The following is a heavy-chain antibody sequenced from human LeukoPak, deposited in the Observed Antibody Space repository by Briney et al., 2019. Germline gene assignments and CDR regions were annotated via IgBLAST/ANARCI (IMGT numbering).Heavy chain of an antibody. Sequence: ASVKVSCKASGYTFTSYDINWVRQATGQGLEWMGWMIPNSGNTGYAQKFQGRVTMTRNTSISTAYMELSSLRSEDTAVYYCARSIRRYFDWLPRTYPPYYYYGMDVWGQGTTVTVSS. J-gene: IGHJ6*02. CDR1: GYTFTSYD. D-gene: IGHD3-9*01. CDR3: ARSIRRYFDWLPRTYPPYYYYGMDV. CDR2: MIPNSGNT. V-gene: IGHV1-8*01.